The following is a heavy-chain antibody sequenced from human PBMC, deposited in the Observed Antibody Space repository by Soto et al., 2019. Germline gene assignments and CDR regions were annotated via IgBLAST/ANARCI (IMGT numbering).Heavy chain of an antibody. D-gene: IGHD6-19*01. CDR1: GGSISSGDYY. CDR3: ARVGWNYYYYGMDV. J-gene: IGHJ6*02. V-gene: IGHV4-30-4*01. Sequence: SETLSLTCTVSGGSISSGDYYWSWIRQPPGKGLEWIGYIYYSGSTYYNPSLKSRVTISVDTSKNQFSLKLSSVTAADTAVYYCARVGWNYYYYGMDVWGQGTTVTVSS. CDR2: IYYSGST.